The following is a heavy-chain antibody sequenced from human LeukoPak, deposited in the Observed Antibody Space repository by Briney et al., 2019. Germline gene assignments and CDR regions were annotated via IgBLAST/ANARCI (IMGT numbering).Heavy chain of an antibody. J-gene: IGHJ6*02. Sequence: GGFLRLSCAASGFTFSSYGMHWVRQAPGKGLESVSYISPSGTTIYYADSVKGRFTISRDNAKNSLYLQMNSLRAEDTALYYCARDPRGYCSSNTCYYGLDVWGQGTTVTVSS. CDR1: GFTFSSYG. V-gene: IGHV3-48*04. CDR3: ARDPRGYCSSNTCYYGLDV. CDR2: ISPSGTTI. D-gene: IGHD2-2*01.